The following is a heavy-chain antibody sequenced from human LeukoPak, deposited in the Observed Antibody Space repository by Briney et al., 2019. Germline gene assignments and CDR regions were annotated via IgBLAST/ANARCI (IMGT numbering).Heavy chain of an antibody. Sequence: GESLKISCKGSGYSFTSYWIGWVRQMPGKGLEWMGIIFPGDSDTRYSPSFQGQVTISADKSITTAYLQWSSLKASDTAMYYCARRKGYYDSTGYYSYDHWGQGTLVTVSS. CDR2: IFPGDSDT. V-gene: IGHV5-51*01. D-gene: IGHD3-22*01. CDR1: GYSFTSYW. J-gene: IGHJ4*02. CDR3: ARRKGYYDSTGYYSYDH.